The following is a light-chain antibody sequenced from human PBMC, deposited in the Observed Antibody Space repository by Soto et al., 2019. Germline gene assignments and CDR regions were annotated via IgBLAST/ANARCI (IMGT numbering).Light chain of an antibody. CDR3: QQYNSYPLT. J-gene: IGKJ4*01. CDR2: DAS. CDR1: QSISSW. Sequence: DFLMTQSPSTLSASVGDRVTITCRASQSISSWLAWYQQKPGKAPKLLIYDASSLESGVPSRFSGSGSGTEFTLTISSLQPDDFATYYCQQYNSYPLTFGGGTKVEIK. V-gene: IGKV1-5*01.